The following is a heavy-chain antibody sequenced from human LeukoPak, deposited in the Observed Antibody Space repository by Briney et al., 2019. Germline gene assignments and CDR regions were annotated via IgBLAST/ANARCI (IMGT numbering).Heavy chain of an antibody. V-gene: IGHV3-21*01. CDR1: GFTFSSYS. J-gene: IGHJ4*02. D-gene: IGHD3-3*01. CDR2: ISSSSSYI. Sequence: PGGSLRLSCAASGFTFSSYSMNWVRQAPGKGLEWVSSISSSSSYIYYGDSVKGRFTISRDNAKNSLYLQMNSLRAEDTAVYYCARELRFLEWPNRAPFDYWGQGTLVTVSS. CDR3: ARELRFLEWPNRAPFDY.